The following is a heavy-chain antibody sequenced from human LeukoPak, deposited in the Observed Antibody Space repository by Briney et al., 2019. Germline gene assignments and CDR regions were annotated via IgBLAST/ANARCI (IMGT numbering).Heavy chain of an antibody. J-gene: IGHJ4*02. Sequence: GGSLRLSCAASGFTFSSNSMSWVRQAPGKGLEWVSVIYSVGNTFDADSVKGRFTISRDNSKNTLYLQMNSLRAEDTAVYYCARDRAGGSGFDYWGQGTLITVSS. V-gene: IGHV3-53*01. D-gene: IGHD1-1*01. CDR2: IYSVGNT. CDR3: ARDRAGGSGFDY. CDR1: GFTFSSNS.